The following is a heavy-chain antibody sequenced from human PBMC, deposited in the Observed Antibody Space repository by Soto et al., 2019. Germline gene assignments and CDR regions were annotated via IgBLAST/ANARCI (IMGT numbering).Heavy chain of an antibody. J-gene: IGHJ4*02. CDR1: GFSLTTSGVG. CDR2: IYWDDDK. CDR3: AQRQGKGELRFDY. V-gene: IGHV2-5*02. D-gene: IGHD1-26*01. Sequence: QITLKESGPTLMKPTQTLTLTCTFSGFSLTTSGVGLGWIRQPPGKALEWLALIYWDDDKRFSPSLQRRLTITKDTSKNLVVMTMTNLDPVDTATYFCAQRQGKGELRFDYWGQGTLVTVSS.